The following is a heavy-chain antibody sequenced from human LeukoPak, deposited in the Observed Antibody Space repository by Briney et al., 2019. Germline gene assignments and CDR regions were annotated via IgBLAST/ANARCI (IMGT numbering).Heavy chain of an antibody. CDR1: GGSFSGYY. J-gene: IGHJ4*02. D-gene: IGHD6-19*01. CDR2: INHSGRT. Sequence: SETLSLTCAVYGGSFSGYYWSWIRQPPGKGLEWIGEINHSGRTNYNPSLKSRVTISVDTSKNQFSLKLSSVTAADTAVYYCAKRVGYSSGWYEYWGQGTLVTVSS. V-gene: IGHV4-34*01. CDR3: AKRVGYSSGWYEY.